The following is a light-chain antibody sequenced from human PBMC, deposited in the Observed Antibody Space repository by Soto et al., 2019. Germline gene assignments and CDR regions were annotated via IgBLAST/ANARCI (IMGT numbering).Light chain of an antibody. CDR2: ETS. V-gene: IGKV1-5*03. Sequence: DIQMTQSPSTLSASVGDRVTITCRASQGICGSLAWYQQKPGKAPKLLIYETSTLEGGVPSRFSGSASGTEFTLTISSLQPDDFATYYCQQYNGYGSWTFGQGTKVDIK. J-gene: IGKJ1*01. CDR3: QQYNGYGSWT. CDR1: QGICGS.